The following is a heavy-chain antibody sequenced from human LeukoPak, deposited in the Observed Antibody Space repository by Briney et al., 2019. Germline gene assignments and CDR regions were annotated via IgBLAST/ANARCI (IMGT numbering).Heavy chain of an antibody. D-gene: IGHD4-17*01. Sequence: GGSLRLSCAASGFTFSSYAMSWVRQAPGRGLEWVSAISGSGGSTYYADSVKGRFTISRDNSKNTLYLQMNSLRAEDTAVYYCAKGSRYVTTNFDYWGQGTLVTVSS. CDR1: GFTFSSYA. CDR2: ISGSGGST. J-gene: IGHJ4*02. CDR3: AKGSRYVTTNFDY. V-gene: IGHV3-23*01.